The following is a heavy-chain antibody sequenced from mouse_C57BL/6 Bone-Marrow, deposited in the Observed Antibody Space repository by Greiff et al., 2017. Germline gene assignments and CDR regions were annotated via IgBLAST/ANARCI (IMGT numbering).Heavy chain of an antibody. CDR1: GYTFTNYW. CDR2: IYPGGGYT. Sequence: VQLQQSGAELVRPGTSVKMSCKASGYTFTNYWIGWAKQRPGHGLEWIGDIYPGGGYTNYNEKFKGKATLTADKASSTAYMQFSSLTSEDAAIYYCARRRAYFDYWGQGTTLTVSS. J-gene: IGHJ2*01. V-gene: IGHV1-63*01. CDR3: ARRRAYFDY.